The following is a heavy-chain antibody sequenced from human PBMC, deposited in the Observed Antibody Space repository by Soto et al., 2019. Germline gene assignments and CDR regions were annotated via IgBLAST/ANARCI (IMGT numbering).Heavy chain of an antibody. D-gene: IGHD4-17*01. J-gene: IGHJ4*02. CDR2: ISGSGGTT. V-gene: IGHV3-23*01. Sequence: GGSLRLSCAASGFTFSSYGMSWVRQAPGKGLEWVSAISGSGGTTYYADSVKGRFTISRDNSKNTLYLQMNSLRGDDTAVYYCAKPSTSTTVTTCFVYWGQGALVTVSS. CDR1: GFTFSSYG. CDR3: AKPSTSTTVTTCFVY.